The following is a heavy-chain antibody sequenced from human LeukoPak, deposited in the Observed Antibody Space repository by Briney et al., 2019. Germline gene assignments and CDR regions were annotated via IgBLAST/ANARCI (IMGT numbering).Heavy chain of an antibody. CDR1: GFTFSSYA. D-gene: IGHD1-26*01. Sequence: PGRSLRLSCAASGFTFSSYAMHWVSQARGKGLEWVAVISYDGSNKYYADSVKGRFTISRDNSKNTLYLQMNSLRAEDTAVYYCAREGSLEWELLRSYDYWGQGTLVTVSS. CDR3: AREGSLEWELLRSYDY. CDR2: ISYDGSNK. V-gene: IGHV3-30-3*01. J-gene: IGHJ4*02.